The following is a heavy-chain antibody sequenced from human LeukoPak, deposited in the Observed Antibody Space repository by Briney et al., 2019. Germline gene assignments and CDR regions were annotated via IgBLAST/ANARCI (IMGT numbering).Heavy chain of an antibody. CDR3: AGVKGITHYYYYMDV. J-gene: IGHJ6*03. V-gene: IGHV1-69*05. D-gene: IGHD3-10*01. CDR1: GGTFSSYA. Sequence: SVTVSCKASGGTFSSYAISWVRQAPGQGLEWMGGIIPIFGTANYAQKFQGRVTITTDESTSTAHMELSSLRSEDTAVYYCAGVKGITHYYYYMDVWGKGTTVTVSS. CDR2: IIPIFGTA.